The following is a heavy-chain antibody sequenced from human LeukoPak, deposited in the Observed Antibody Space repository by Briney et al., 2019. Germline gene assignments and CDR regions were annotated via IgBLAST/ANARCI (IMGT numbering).Heavy chain of an antibody. CDR1: GGSISLSYYY. D-gene: IGHD1-26*01. CDR3: ARAVGSSWGYYFDY. V-gene: IGHV4-39*07. Sequence: SETLSLTCSVSGGSISLSYYYWGWIRQPPGKALEWIGSVYYSGTTSYNPSLKSRVTISVDMSKNHFSLKLSSVTAADTAVYYCARAVGSSWGYYFDYWGQGTLVTVSS. J-gene: IGHJ4*02. CDR2: VYYSGTT.